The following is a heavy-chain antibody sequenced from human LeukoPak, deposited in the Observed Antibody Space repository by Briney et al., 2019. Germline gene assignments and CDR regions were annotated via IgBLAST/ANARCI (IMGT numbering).Heavy chain of an antibody. V-gene: IGHV3-7*03. Sequence: GGSLRLSCAASGFTFSSYWMSWVRQAPGKGLEWVANINEHGSEKYYADSVKGRFTISRDNAKNPLYLQMNSLRAEDTALYYCARLYFSGDKHYSMSDYWGQGTLVTVSS. CDR1: GFTFSSYW. CDR3: ARLYFSGDKHYSMSDY. D-gene: IGHD2-15*01. CDR2: INEHGSEK. J-gene: IGHJ4*01.